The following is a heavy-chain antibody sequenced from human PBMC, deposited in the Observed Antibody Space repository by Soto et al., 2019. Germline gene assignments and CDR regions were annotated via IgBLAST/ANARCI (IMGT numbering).Heavy chain of an antibody. J-gene: IGHJ6*04. D-gene: IGHD7-27*01. V-gene: IGHV5-51*01. CDR3: ARRLYWGAWRMDV. CDR2: FYPGDSET. Sequence: VESLKISCKGSGYSFTSYWIGWVRQMPGKGLEWMGIFYPGDSETRYSPSFQGQVTISADKSISTAYLQWSSLKDSETAIYYCARRLYWGAWRMDVWGEGATVTVSA. CDR1: GYSFTSYW.